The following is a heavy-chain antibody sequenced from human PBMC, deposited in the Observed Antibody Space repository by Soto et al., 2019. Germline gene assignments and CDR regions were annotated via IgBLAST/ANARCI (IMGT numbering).Heavy chain of an antibody. D-gene: IGHD3-3*01. J-gene: IGHJ6*02. V-gene: IGHV2-70*01. Sequence: SGPTLVNPTQTLTLTCTFSGFSLSTSGMCVSWIRQPPGKTLEWLALIDWDDDKYYSTSLKTRLTISKDTSKNQVVLTMTNMDPVDTATYYCARTTRAIFGVVTSSYGMDVWGQGTTVTVSS. CDR3: ARTTRAIFGVVTSSYGMDV. CDR2: IDWDDDK. CDR1: GFSLSTSGMC.